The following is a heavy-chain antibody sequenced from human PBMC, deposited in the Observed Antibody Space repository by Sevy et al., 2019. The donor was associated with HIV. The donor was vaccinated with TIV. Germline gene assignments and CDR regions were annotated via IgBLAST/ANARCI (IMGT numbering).Heavy chain of an antibody. CDR2: ISTASSYI. J-gene: IGHJ2*01. Sequence: GGSLRLSCAASGFTFSYYSMNWVRQAPGKGLEWVSSISTASSYIYYADSLKGRVTISRDNAKNSLYLQMNSLRAEDTAVYYCARGPYYDFWYFDLWGRSTLVTVSS. CDR1: GFTFSYYS. D-gene: IGHD3-3*01. CDR3: ARGPYYDFWYFDL. V-gene: IGHV3-21*01.